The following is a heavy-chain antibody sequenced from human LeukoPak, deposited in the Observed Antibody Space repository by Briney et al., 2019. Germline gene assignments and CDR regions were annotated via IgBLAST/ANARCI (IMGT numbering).Heavy chain of an antibody. CDR3: ARDRSHVDS. Sequence: PGGSLRLSCAASGFTLSSYSMNWVRQAPGKGLEWISSISSSNYIYYADSVEGRFTISRGNAKNSLYLQMNSLRAEDTAVYYCARDRSHVDSWGQGTLVTVSS. CDR1: GFTLSSYS. D-gene: IGHD1-26*01. J-gene: IGHJ4*02. V-gene: IGHV3-21*01. CDR2: ISSSNYI.